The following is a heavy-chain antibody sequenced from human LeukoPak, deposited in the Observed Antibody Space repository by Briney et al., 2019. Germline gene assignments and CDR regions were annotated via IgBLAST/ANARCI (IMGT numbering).Heavy chain of an antibody. CDR1: GYTFTGYY. CDR2: INPNSGGT. D-gene: IGHD4-17*01. V-gene: IGHV1-2*02. J-gene: IGHJ5*02. Sequence: ASVKVSCKASGYTFTGYYMHWARQAPGQGLEWMGWINPNSGGTNYAQKFQGRVTMTRDTSISTAYMELSRLRSDDTAVYYCASTTVIDNWFDPWGQGTLVTVSS. CDR3: ASTTVIDNWFDP.